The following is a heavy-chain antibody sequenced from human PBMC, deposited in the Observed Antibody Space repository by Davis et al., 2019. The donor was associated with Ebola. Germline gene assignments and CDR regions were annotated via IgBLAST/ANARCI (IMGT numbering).Heavy chain of an antibody. V-gene: IGHV3-53*01. D-gene: IGHD6-25*01. CDR2: IYSGGST. Sequence: GESLKISCAASGFTVSSNYMSWVRQAPGKGLEWVSVIYSGGSTYYADSVKGRFTISRDNSKNTLYLQMNSLRAEDTAVYYCARDAARDGMDVWGQGTTVTVSS. J-gene: IGHJ6*02. CDR3: ARDAARDGMDV. CDR1: GFTVSSNY.